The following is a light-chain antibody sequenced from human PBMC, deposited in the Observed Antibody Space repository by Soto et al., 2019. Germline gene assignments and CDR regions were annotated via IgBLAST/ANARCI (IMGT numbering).Light chain of an antibody. CDR2: GNR. CDR3: QSYDSSLSGSKVV. CDR1: SSNIGAGYD. J-gene: IGLJ2*01. V-gene: IGLV1-40*01. Sequence: QSVLTQPPSVSGAPGQRVTISCTGSSSNIGAGYDVHWYQQLPGTAPKLVIYGNRNRPSGVPDRFSGSKSGTSASLAIIGLQAEDEADYYCQSYDSSLSGSKVVFGGGTKLTVL.